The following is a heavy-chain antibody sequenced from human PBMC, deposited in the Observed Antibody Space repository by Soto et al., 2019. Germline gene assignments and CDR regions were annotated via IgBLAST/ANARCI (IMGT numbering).Heavy chain of an antibody. CDR2: IYHSGTT. CDR3: ARVVPATRYVEA. D-gene: IGHD2-15*01. Sequence: SETLSPTCYVSGGSTIDDNYYWSWVRQPPGKGLEWIGYIYHSGTTYYNPSLNSRVTISVDGSSNQFSLKLTSVMAADTAVYYCARVVPATRYVEAWGPGSLFTGSS. J-gene: IGHJ5*02. CDR1: GGSTIDDNYY. V-gene: IGHV4-30-2*01.